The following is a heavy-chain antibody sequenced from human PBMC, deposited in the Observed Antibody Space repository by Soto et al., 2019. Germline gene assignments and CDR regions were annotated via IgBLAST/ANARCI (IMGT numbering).Heavy chain of an antibody. CDR2: INPNGGST. V-gene: IGHV1-46*01. CDR1: GYSFSNYS. CDR3: ARDGVQRWPMYDFDY. D-gene: IGHD4-17*01. Sequence: VQLVQSGAEVKKHGASVQVSCKTSGYSFSNYSMHWVRQVPGQGLEWMGKINPNGGSTSLAQKFKDAVTLTRDTSTNTVYMELSSLTSEDTAVYYCARDGVQRWPMYDFDYWGQGTLVTVSS. J-gene: IGHJ4*02.